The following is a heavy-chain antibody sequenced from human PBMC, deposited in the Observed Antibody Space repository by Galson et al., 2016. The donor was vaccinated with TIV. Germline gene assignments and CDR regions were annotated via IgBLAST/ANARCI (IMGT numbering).Heavy chain of an antibody. CDR2: IYTSGST. CDR1: GDSISRGAFH. CDR3: ARERLGSGYHITSDAFDI. V-gene: IGHV4-61*02. D-gene: IGHD3-3*01. Sequence: TLSLTCTVSGDSISRGAFHWSWLRQPAGKGLEWIGFIYTSGSTDYNPSLKSRVTISVDKSRNQFSLKLSSVTAADTAVYYCARERLGSGYHITSDAFDIWGQGTLVTVSS. J-gene: IGHJ3*02.